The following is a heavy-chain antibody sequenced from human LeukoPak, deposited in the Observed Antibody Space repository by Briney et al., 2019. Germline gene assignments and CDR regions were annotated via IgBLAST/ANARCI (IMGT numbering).Heavy chain of an antibody. D-gene: IGHD3-3*01. CDR3: ARVGGGVATYDFDFDY. J-gene: IGHJ4*02. CDR1: GYTFTGYY. V-gene: IGHV1-2*02. Sequence: GASVKVSCKASGYTFTGYYMHWVRQAPGQGLEWMGWINPNSGGTNYAQKFQGRVTMTRNTSISTAYMELSSLRSEDTAVYYCARVGGGVATYDFDFDYWGQGTLVTVSS. CDR2: INPNSGGT.